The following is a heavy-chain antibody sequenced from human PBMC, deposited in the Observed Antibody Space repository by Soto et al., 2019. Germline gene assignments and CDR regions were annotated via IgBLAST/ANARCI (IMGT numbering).Heavy chain of an antibody. J-gene: IGHJ6*02. CDR1: GYTFTGYY. CDR3: ARSTGITIFGVETYRPPRTYGMDV. Sequence: VASVKVSCKASGYTFTGYYMHWVRQAPGQGLEWMGWINPNSGGTNYAQKFQGSVTMTRDTSISTAYMELSRLRSDDTAVYYCARSTGITIFGVETYRPPRTYGMDVWGQGTTVTVYS. V-gene: IGHV1-2*02. D-gene: IGHD3-3*01. CDR2: INPNSGGT.